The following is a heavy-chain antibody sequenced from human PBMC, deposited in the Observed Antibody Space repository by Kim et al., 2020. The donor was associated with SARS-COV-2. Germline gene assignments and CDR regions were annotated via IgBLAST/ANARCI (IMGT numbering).Heavy chain of an antibody. D-gene: IGHD2-2*01. CDR1: GFTFSTYE. CDR2: ISTSGSTI. J-gene: IGHJ6*01. Sequence: GGSLRLSCAASGFTFSTYEMNWVRQAPGKGLEWISYISTSGSTIYYADSVKGRFTISRDNAKSSLSLQMNSLRAEDTAVYYCARSLYCNSTSCFYCMHV. CDR3: ARSLYCNSTSCFYCMHV. V-gene: IGHV3-48*03.